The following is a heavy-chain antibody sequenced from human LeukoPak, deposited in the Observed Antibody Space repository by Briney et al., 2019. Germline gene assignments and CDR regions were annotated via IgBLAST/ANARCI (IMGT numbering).Heavy chain of an antibody. J-gene: IGHJ6*02. V-gene: IGHV4-59*12. CDR2: LYYSGST. CDR3: ARDCRFGEYPYYYYGMDV. CDR1: GGSISSYY. D-gene: IGHD3-10*01. Sequence: SETLSLTCSVSGGSISSYYWSWIRQPPGKGLEWIGYLYYSGSTNSNPSLRSRVTMSVDTSKNQFSLKLSSVTAADTAVYFCARDCRFGEYPYYYYGMDVWGQGTTVTVSS.